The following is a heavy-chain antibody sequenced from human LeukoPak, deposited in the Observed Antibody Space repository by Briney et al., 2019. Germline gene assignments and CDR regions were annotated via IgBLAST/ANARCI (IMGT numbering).Heavy chain of an antibody. CDR3: ARGGGARYCSGGSCHSVFDH. J-gene: IGHJ4*02. Sequence: SETLSLTCTVSGASISGYYWTWIRQPPGKGLEWIGYIYNSGSTNYNPSLKSRVTMSVDTSKNQFSLKLSSVTAADTAVYYCARGGGARYCSGGSCHSVFDHWGQGTLVTVSS. V-gene: IGHV4-59*01. CDR2: IYNSGST. CDR1: GASISGYY. D-gene: IGHD2-15*01.